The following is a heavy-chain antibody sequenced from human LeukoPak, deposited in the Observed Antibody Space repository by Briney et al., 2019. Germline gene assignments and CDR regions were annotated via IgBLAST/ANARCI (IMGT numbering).Heavy chain of an antibody. J-gene: IGHJ4*02. CDR1: GGSLSGYY. CDR3: ATPNSYSSSSALDY. CDR2: INHSGST. D-gene: IGHD6-6*01. V-gene: IGHV4-34*01. Sequence: SETLSLTCAVYGGSLSGYYWRWIRQPPGKGLEWIGEINHSGSTNYNPSLKSRVTISVDTSKNQFSLKLNSVTAADTAVYYCATPNSYSSSSALDYWGQGTLVTVSS.